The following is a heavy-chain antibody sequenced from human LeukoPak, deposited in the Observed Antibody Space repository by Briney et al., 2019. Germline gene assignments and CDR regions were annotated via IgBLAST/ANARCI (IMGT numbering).Heavy chain of an antibody. D-gene: IGHD2-2*01. V-gene: IGHV3-21*01. Sequence: PGGSLRLSCAASGFTFSSYAMNWVRLAPGKGLEWVSSISSSSGYIFYADSVKGRFTISRDNSKKIVYLQMDSLRVDDTAVYYCARGGYQPYYYMDVWGTGTTVTVSS. CDR3: ARGGYQPYYYMDV. J-gene: IGHJ6*03. CDR1: GFTFSSYA. CDR2: ISSSSGYI.